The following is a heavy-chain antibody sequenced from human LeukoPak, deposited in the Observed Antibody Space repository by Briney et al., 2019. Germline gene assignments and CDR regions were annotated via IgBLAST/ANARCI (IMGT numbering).Heavy chain of an antibody. CDR1: GFTFSDYY. CDR3: ARAGGYSSGYGDYYYMDV. D-gene: IGHD3-22*01. V-gene: IGHV3-11*01. J-gene: IGHJ6*03. Sequence: GGSLRLSCAASGFTFSDYYMSWIRQAPGKGLEWVSYIRSSGSTIYYADSVKGRFTISRDNAKNSLYLQMSSLRAEDTAVYYCARAGGYSSGYGDYYYMDVWGKGTTVTVSS. CDR2: IRSSGSTI.